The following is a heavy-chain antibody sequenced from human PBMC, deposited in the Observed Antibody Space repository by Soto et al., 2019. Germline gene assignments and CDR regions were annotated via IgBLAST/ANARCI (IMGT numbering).Heavy chain of an antibody. D-gene: IGHD3-16*02. V-gene: IGHV4-34*01. CDR1: GGSFSGYY. CDR2: INHSGST. Sequence: QVQLQQWGAGLLKPSETLSLTCAVYGGSFSGYYWSWIRQPPGKGLEWIGEINHSGSTNYKPSLKIRVPISVGTSKNQFSLKLSSVTAAETAVYYCARKGHHMLTFGGVIVRGYFDYWGQGTLVTVSS. CDR3: ARKGHHMLTFGGVIVRGYFDY. J-gene: IGHJ4*02.